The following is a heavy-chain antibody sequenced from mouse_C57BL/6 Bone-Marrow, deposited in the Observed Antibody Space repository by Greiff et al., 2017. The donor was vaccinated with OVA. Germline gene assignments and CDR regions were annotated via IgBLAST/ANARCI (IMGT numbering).Heavy chain of an antibody. V-gene: IGHV7-3*01. CDR2: IRNKANGYTT. CDR1: GFTFTDYY. Sequence: EVHLVESGGGLVQPGGSLSLSCAASGFTFTDYYMSWVRQPPGKALEWLGFIRNKANGYTTEYSASVKGRFTISRDNSQSILYLQMNALRAEDSATYYCARYTTVPYYFDYWGQGTTLTVSS. J-gene: IGHJ2*01. CDR3: ARYTTVPYYFDY. D-gene: IGHD1-1*01.